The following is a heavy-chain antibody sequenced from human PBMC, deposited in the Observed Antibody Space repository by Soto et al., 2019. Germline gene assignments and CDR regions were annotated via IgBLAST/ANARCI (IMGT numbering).Heavy chain of an antibody. Sequence: GGSLRLSCAASGFTFSSYAMSWVRQAPGKGLEWVSAISGSGGSTYYADSVKGRFTISRDNSKNTLYLQMNSLRAEDTAVYYCAKGGYYDSSGYPSSPNYYHYGMDVWGQGTTVTVSS. CDR3: AKGGYYDSSGYPSSPNYYHYGMDV. J-gene: IGHJ6*02. CDR2: ISGSGGST. D-gene: IGHD3-22*01. CDR1: GFTFSSYA. V-gene: IGHV3-23*01.